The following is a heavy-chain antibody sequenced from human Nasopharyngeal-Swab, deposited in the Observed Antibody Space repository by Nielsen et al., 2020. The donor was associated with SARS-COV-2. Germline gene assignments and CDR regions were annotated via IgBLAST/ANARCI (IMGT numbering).Heavy chain of an antibody. V-gene: IGHV4-59*01. CDR1: GGSISSYY. J-gene: IGHJ4*02. Sequence: SETLSLTCTVSGGSISSYYWSWIRQPPGKGLEWIGYIYYSGSTNYNPSLKSRVTISVDTSKNQFSLKLSSVTAADTAVYYCARWGPINDFWSGYYRFDYWGQGTPVTVSS. CDR2: IYYSGST. CDR3: ARWGPINDFWSGYYRFDY. D-gene: IGHD3-3*01.